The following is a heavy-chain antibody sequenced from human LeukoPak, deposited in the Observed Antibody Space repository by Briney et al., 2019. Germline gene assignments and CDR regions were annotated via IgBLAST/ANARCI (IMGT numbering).Heavy chain of an antibody. Sequence: GASVKVSCNASGYTFTSYGIGWVRQAPGQGLDWMGWISTYTGDTYYAQNLQGRVTMTADTSTSVVYMELRSLRSDDTAVYYCVRDCSGGSCYPTPPDYYGMDVWGPGTTVTVSS. CDR1: GYTFTSYG. CDR2: ISTYTGDT. V-gene: IGHV1-18*01. D-gene: IGHD2-15*01. J-gene: IGHJ6*02. CDR3: VRDCSGGSCYPTPPDYYGMDV.